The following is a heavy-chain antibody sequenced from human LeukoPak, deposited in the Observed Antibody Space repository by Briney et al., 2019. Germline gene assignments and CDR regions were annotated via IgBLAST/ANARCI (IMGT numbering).Heavy chain of an antibody. CDR1: GGSFSGYY. D-gene: IGHD5-18*01. CDR3: AREASGYSYGRFSYFDY. Sequence: SETLSLTCAVYGGSFSGYYWSWIRQPPGKGLEWIGEINHSGSTNYNPSLKSRVTISVDTSKNQFSLKLSSVAAADTAVYYCAREASGYSYGRFSYFDYWGQGTLVTASS. CDR2: INHSGST. V-gene: IGHV4-34*01. J-gene: IGHJ4*02.